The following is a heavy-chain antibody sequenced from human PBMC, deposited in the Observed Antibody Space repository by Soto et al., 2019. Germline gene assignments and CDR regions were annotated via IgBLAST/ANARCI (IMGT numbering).Heavy chain of an antibody. V-gene: IGHV1-18*01. D-gene: IGHD3-22*01. Sequence: GASVKVSCKASGYTFTNYAIHWVRQAPGQGLEWMGWISAYNGNTNYAQKLQGRVTMTTDTSTSTAYMELRSLRSDDTAVYYCARDSDDDYYDSSGYYIGWFDPWGQGTLVTVPS. CDR1: GYTFTNYA. J-gene: IGHJ5*02. CDR3: ARDSDDDYYDSSGYYIGWFDP. CDR2: ISAYNGNT.